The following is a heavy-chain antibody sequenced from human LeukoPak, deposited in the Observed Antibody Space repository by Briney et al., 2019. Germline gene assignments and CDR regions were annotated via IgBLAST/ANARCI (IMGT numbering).Heavy chain of an antibody. CDR1: GYTLTELS. CDR2: FDPEDGET. V-gene: IGHV1-24*01. D-gene: IGHD6-13*01. Sequence: ASVKVSCKVSGYTLTELSMHWVRQAPGKGLEWMGGFDPEDGETIYAQKFQGRVTMTEDTSTDTAYMELSSLRSEDTAVYYCAGSWSPYDAFDIWGQGTMVSVSS. J-gene: IGHJ3*02. CDR3: AGSWSPYDAFDI.